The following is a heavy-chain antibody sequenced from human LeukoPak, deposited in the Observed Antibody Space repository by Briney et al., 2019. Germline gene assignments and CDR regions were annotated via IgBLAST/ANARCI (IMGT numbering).Heavy chain of an antibody. CDR2: IYYTGNT. V-gene: IGHV4-59*02. CDR1: GGSVRSYY. Sequence: SETLSLTCTISGGSVRSYYWSWIRQSPGKGLEYIGYIYYTGNTNSNPSLKSRVTISSDTSKNQFSLKVNSVTAADTAVYYCARALTPGYCSGGTCSYSDYWGQGILVTVSS. J-gene: IGHJ4*02. D-gene: IGHD2-15*01. CDR3: ARALTPGYCSGGTCSYSDY.